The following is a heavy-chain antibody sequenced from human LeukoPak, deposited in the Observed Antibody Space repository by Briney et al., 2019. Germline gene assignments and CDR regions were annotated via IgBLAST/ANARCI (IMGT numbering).Heavy chain of an antibody. CDR2: IYYSGST. J-gene: IGHJ3*02. D-gene: IGHD3-10*01. Sequence: PSETLSLTCTVSVGSISSYYWSWIRQPPGKGLEWIGYIYYSGSTNYNPSLKSRVTISVDTSKNQFSLKLSSVTAADTAVYYCARDITMVRGVVDAFDIWGQGTMVTVSS. CDR1: VGSISSYY. V-gene: IGHV4-59*01. CDR3: ARDITMVRGVVDAFDI.